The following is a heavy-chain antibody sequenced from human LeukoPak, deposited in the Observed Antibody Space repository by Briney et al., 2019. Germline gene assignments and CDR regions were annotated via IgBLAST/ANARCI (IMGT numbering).Heavy chain of an antibody. Sequence: PSETLSLTCTVSGGSISSHYWSWIRQPPGKGLEWIGYIYYSGSTNYNPSLKSRVTISVDTSKNQFSLKLSSVTAADTAVYYCAGVRYSSSWYPDAFDIWGQGTMVTVSS. CDR1: GGSISSHY. CDR2: IYYSGST. D-gene: IGHD6-13*01. V-gene: IGHV4-59*11. CDR3: AGVRYSSSWYPDAFDI. J-gene: IGHJ3*02.